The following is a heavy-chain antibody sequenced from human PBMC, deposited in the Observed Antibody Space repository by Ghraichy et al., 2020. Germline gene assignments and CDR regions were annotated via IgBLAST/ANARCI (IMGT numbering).Heavy chain of an antibody. J-gene: IGHJ4*02. Sequence: GGSLRLSCSASGFTFSGFSIHWVRQAPGKGLEYVSGISRVGDSTHFADSVKGRFTIPRDNSKSTLWLQMSSLRPEDTAVYYCVIPRADFDYWGQGTLVTVSS. V-gene: IGHV3-64D*06. CDR1: GFTFSGFS. CDR2: ISRVGDST. CDR3: VIPRADFDY.